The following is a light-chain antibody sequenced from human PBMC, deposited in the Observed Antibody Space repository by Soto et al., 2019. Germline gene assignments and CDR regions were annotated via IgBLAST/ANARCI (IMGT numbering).Light chain of an antibody. CDR2: WAS. CDR3: QQYYDTPLT. Sequence: DIVLTQSPDSLALSLGETATISCKSSQRLLYSSNNRNYLAWYQQKPRQPPKLLIYWASTRDSGVPGRYSGSVSETDFTLTISSLRDEDVAVYYCQQYYDTPLTFGGGTTVEIK. J-gene: IGKJ4*01. V-gene: IGKV4-1*01. CDR1: QRLLYSSNNRNY.